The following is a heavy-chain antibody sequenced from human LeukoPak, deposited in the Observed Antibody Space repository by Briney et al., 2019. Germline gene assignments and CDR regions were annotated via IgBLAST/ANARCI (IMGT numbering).Heavy chain of an antibody. CDR3: TRSRFRWLELLYFDY. CDR2: IRSKAYGGTT. CDR1: GFTFGDYA. D-gene: IGHD1-7*01. Sequence: GGSLRLSCTASGFTFGDYAMSWFRQAPGKGLEWVGLIRSKAYGGTTEYAASVKGRFTISRDDSKSIAYLQMNSLKTEDTAVYYCTRSRFRWLELLYFDYWGQGTLVTVSS. V-gene: IGHV3-49*03. J-gene: IGHJ4*02.